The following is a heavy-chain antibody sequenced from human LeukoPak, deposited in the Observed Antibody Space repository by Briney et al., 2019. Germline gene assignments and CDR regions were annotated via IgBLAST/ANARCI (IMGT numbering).Heavy chain of an antibody. J-gene: IGHJ3*02. CDR3: ATSLVVPAAMGFMAFDI. D-gene: IGHD2-2*01. Sequence: GGSLRLSCVGSGFTVNRNYMNWVRQAPGKGLEWVSVIYNDGSTYYADSVKGRFTISRDNSENTLYLQMNSLRAEDTAVYYCATSLVVPAAMGFMAFDIWGQGTMVTVSS. V-gene: IGHV3-53*01. CDR2: IYNDGST. CDR1: GFTVNRNY.